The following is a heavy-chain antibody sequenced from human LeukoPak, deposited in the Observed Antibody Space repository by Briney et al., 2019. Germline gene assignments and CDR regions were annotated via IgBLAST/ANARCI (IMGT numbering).Heavy chain of an antibody. J-gene: IGHJ5*02. V-gene: IGHV4-59*11. Sequence: SEALSLTRTVCGGFLSPHFWSWIRPPRGKGRDWIGYISYTGSTNYNPSLQSRVTISVDTSKNQYSLQFTSVTAAETAVYYCARDDYRGVTNFDPWGEETLPTVSS. CDR1: GGFLSPHF. CDR3: ARDDYRGVTNFDP. CDR2: ISYTGST. D-gene: IGHD3-10*01.